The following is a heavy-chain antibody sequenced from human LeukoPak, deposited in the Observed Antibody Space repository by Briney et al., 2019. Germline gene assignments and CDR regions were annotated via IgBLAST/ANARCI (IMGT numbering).Heavy chain of an antibody. CDR1: GYSISSGYY. CDR2: IYRSGST. J-gene: IGHJ4*02. D-gene: IGHD2-2*02. Sequence: PSETLSLTCTVSGYSISSGYYWGWIRQPPGRGLEWSGSIYRSGSTYYNPSLKSRVTISVDTSKNQFSLKLSSVTAADTAAYYCARVRIVVVPAAILGRYFDYWGQGTLVTVSS. CDR3: ARVRIVVVPAAILGRYFDY. V-gene: IGHV4-38-2*02.